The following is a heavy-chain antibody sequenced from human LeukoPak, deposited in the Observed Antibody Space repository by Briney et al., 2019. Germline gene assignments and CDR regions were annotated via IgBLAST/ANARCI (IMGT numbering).Heavy chain of an antibody. J-gene: IGHJ5*02. Sequence: PGGSLRLSCAASGFTFSSYAMSWVRQAPGKGLEWVSLIYSDGRTYYADSVKGRCTISRDNSKSTLYLQMNSLRAEDTAVYYCAKAPNYYDSSGYYHWGQGTLVTVSS. D-gene: IGHD3-22*01. V-gene: IGHV3-23*03. CDR1: GFTFSSYA. CDR3: AKAPNYYDSSGYYH. CDR2: IYSDGRT.